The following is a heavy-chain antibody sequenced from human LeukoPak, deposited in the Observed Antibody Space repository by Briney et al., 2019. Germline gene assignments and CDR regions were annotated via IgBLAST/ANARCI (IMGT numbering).Heavy chain of an antibody. CDR2: IKQDGSEK. CDR1: GFTFSSYW. J-gene: IGHJ4*02. D-gene: IGHD6-19*01. CDR3: ARDGIAVAGDYFDY. Sequence: GGSLRLSCAASGFTFSSYWMSWVRQAPGKGLEWVANIKQDGSEKYYVDSVKGRFTISRDNAKNPLYLQMNSLRAEDTAVYYCARDGIAVAGDYFDYWGQGTLVTVSS. V-gene: IGHV3-7*01.